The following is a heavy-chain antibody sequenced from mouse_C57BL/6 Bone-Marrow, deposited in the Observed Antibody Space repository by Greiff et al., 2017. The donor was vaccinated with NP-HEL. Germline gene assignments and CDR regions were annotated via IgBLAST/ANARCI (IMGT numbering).Heavy chain of an antibody. CDR1: GYTFTDYE. D-gene: IGHD2-4*01. V-gene: IGHV1-15*01. CDR3: TRSYDYDKDYAMDY. Sequence: VKLQESGAELVRPGASVTLSCKASGYTFTDYEMHWVKQTPVHGLEWIGAIDPETGGTAYNQKFKGKAILTADKSSSTAYMELRSLTSEDSAVYYCTRSYDYDKDYAMDYWGQGTSVTVSS. J-gene: IGHJ4*01. CDR2: IDPETGGT.